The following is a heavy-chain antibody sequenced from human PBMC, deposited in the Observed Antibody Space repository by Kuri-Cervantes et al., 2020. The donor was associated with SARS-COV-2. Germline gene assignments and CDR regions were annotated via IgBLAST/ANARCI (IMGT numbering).Heavy chain of an antibody. Sequence: SVKVSCKTSGYTFTGYYIHWVRQAPGQGLEWMGGIIPIFGTANYAQKFQGRVTITADESTSTAYMELSSLRSEDTAVYYCARAYYYDSSGYYPGDYWGQGTLVTVSS. J-gene: IGHJ4*02. CDR1: GYTFTGYY. CDR2: IIPIFGTA. CDR3: ARAYYYDSSGYYPGDY. D-gene: IGHD3-22*01. V-gene: IGHV1-69*13.